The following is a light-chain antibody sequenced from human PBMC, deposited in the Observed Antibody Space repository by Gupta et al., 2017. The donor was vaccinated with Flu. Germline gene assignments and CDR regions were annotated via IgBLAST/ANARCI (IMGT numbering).Light chain of an antibody. J-gene: IGLJ2*01. CDR3: SSCTSTATLV. Sequence: QSALTQPASVSGSPGQSITISCTGTSSDIGGNNCVSWYQHHPGKVPKLIIYEVTNRPSGVSNRFSGSKSGNTASLTISRLQAKDEADFYCSSCTSTATLVFGGGTKLTVL. CDR1: SSDIGGNNC. CDR2: EVT. V-gene: IGLV2-14*01.